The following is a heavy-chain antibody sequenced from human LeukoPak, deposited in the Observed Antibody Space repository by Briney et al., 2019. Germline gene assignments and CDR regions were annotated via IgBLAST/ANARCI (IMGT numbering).Heavy chain of an antibody. CDR1: GFSFSIAW. CDR3: GRVKEASAFDI. J-gene: IGHJ3*02. D-gene: IGHD5-12*01. Sequence: GGSLRLSCATSGFSFSIAWMSWVRQAPGKGLEWVSSISSSSSYIYYADSVKGRFTISRDNAKNSLYLQMNSLRAEDTAVYYCGRVKEASAFDIWGQGTMVTVSS. CDR2: ISSSSSYI. V-gene: IGHV3-21*01.